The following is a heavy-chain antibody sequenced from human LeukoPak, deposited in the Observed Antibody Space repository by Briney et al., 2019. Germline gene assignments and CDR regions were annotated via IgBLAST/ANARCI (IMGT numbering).Heavy chain of an antibody. CDR1: GYTFTSYA. CDR3: ASYGSWYEGGAFDI. CDR2: INAANGNT. J-gene: IGHJ3*02. V-gene: IGHV1-3*01. D-gene: IGHD6-13*01. Sequence: ASVNVSCKASGYTFTSYAMHWLRQAPGQRLEGMGWINAANGNTKYSQKFQGRVTITRDTSASTAYMELSSLRSEDTAVYYCASYGSWYEGGAFDIWGQGTMVTVSS.